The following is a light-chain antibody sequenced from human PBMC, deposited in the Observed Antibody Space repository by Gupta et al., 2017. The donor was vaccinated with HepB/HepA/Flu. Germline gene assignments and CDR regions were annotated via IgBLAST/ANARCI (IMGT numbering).Light chain of an antibody. J-gene: IGKJ2*02. V-gene: IGKV1-5*03. CDR2: KAS. CDR1: QSITSS. CDR3: QQYDNFACT. Sequence: DIQMTQSPSTLSASVGDRVTITCRASQSITSSFQWYQQKPGKAPNLLIYKASSLETGVPSRFRGSGSGTRFSLTISSLQPDDIATYYWQQYDNFACTFGQGTKLEIK.